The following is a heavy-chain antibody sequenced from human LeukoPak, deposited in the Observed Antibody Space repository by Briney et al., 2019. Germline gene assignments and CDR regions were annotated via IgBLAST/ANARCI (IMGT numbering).Heavy chain of an antibody. V-gene: IGHV3-9*01. J-gene: IGHJ4*02. CDR2: INWNSDSI. CDR1: GFKFDDYA. Sequence: PGGSLRLSCAASGFKFDDYAMHWVRQVPGKGLEWVSGINWNSDSIGYADSVKGRFTISRDNAKNSLYLQMNSLRAEDTALYYCAKDMEEEGDTAMVFDYWGQGTLVTVSS. D-gene: IGHD5-18*01. CDR3: AKDMEEEGDTAMVFDY.